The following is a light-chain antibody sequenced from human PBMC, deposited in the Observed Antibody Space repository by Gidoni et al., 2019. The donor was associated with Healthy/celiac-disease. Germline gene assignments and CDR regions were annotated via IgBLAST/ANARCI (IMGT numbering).Light chain of an antibody. Sequence: EIVLTQSPGTLSLSPGERATLSCRASQSVSSSYLAWYQQKPGQAPRLLIDGASSRATGIQDRFSGSGSGTDFTLTISRLEPEDFAVYYCQQYGSSLLWTFXQXTKVEIK. J-gene: IGKJ1*01. CDR1: QSVSSSY. CDR3: QQYGSSLLWT. CDR2: GAS. V-gene: IGKV3-20*01.